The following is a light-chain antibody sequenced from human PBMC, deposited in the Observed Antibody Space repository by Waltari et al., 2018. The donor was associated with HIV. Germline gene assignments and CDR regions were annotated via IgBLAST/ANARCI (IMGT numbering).Light chain of an antibody. V-gene: IGLV2-23*02. CDR3: CAYAGSTTYVI. Sequence: QSALTQPAPVSGSPGQSITISCTGTSSDVWGYNLVSWYQQHPGKAPKLMIYEVSKRPSGVSNRFSGSKSGNTASLTISGLQAEDEADYYCCAYAGSTTYVIFGGGTKLTVL. J-gene: IGLJ2*01. CDR1: SSDVWGYNL. CDR2: EVS.